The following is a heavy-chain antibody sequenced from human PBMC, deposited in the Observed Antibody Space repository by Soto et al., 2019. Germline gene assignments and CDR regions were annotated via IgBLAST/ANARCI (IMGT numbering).Heavy chain of an antibody. CDR2: IKQDGSEK. V-gene: IGHV3-7*03. Sequence: GGPLKRSRAASGFTYSRYWMSWVRQDTGKGLEWVANIKQDGSEKYYVDSVKGRFTISRDNAKNSPYLQMNSLRAEDTAVYYCARDFSYDILTALDYWVQGTLVTVSP. CDR1: GFTYSRYW. J-gene: IGHJ4*02. CDR3: ARDFSYDILTALDY. D-gene: IGHD3-9*01.